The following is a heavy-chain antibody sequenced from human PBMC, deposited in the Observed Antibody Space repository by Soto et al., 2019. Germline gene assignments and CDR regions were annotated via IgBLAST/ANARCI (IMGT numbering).Heavy chain of an antibody. Sequence: GGSLRLSCAASGFTFSSYAMSWVRQAPGKGLEWVSAISGSGGSTYYADSVKGRFTISRDNSKNTLYLQMNSLRAEDTAVYYCAKRATTMVRGVSYNWFDPWGQGTLVTVSS. V-gene: IGHV3-23*01. CDR3: AKRATTMVRGVSYNWFDP. CDR2: ISGSGGST. J-gene: IGHJ5*02. D-gene: IGHD3-10*01. CDR1: GFTFSSYA.